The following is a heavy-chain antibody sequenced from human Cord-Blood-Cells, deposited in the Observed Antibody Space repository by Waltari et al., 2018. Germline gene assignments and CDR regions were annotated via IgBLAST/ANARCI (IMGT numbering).Heavy chain of an antibody. Sequence: QVQLVQSGAEAKKPGASVTGSCKAPVSTFNAYYMHLVRQVHGQGLEWMGWINPNSCGTNYAQKFQGWVTMTRDTSISTAYMELSRLRSDDTAVYYCARDPSIAVAGTGYFDYWGQGTLVTVSS. CDR2: INPNSCGT. CDR3: ARDPSIAVAGTGYFDY. J-gene: IGHJ4*02. CDR1: VSTFNAYY. V-gene: IGHV1-2*04. D-gene: IGHD6-19*01.